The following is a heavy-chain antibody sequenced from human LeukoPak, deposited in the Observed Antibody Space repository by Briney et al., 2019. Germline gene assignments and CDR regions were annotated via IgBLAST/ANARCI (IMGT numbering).Heavy chain of an antibody. Sequence: PGGSLRLSCAASGFTFSSYAMTWVRQAPGKGLEWVSTISGSGDSTYYVDSVKGRFTISRDNSKNTLSLQMNSLRAEDTAVYYCARGYYYDSSGYPYWGQGTLVTVSS. CDR3: ARGYYYDSSGYPY. CDR2: ISGSGDST. CDR1: GFTFSSYA. J-gene: IGHJ4*02. D-gene: IGHD3-22*01. V-gene: IGHV3-23*01.